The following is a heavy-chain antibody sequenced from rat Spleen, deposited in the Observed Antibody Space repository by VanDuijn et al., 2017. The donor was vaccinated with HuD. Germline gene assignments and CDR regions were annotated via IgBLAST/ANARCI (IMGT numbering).Heavy chain of an antibody. Sequence: EVQLVESGGGLVQPGRSLKLSCAASGFTFSDYNMAWVRQAPKKGLEWVATISYDGSSTYYRDSVKGRFTISRDNAKSTLYLQMDSLRSEDTASYYCARQWYYFDYWGQGVMVTVSS. V-gene: IGHV5-7*01. CDR3: ARQWYYFDY. CDR1: GFTFSDYN. D-gene: IGHD1-1*01. J-gene: IGHJ2*01. CDR2: ISYDGSST.